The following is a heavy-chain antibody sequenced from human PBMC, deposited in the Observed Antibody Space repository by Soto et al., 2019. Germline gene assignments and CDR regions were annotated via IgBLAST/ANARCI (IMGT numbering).Heavy chain of an antibody. CDR2: IKQDGSEK. CDR1: GFTFSSYW. D-gene: IGHD4-17*01. J-gene: IGHJ5*02. Sequence: GGSLRLSCAASGFTFSSYWMSWVRQAPGKGLEWVANIKQDGSEKYYVDSVKGRFTISRDNAKNSLYLQMNSLRAEDTAVYYCARDDYGGNYSWCDPWGQGTLGTVSS. CDR3: ARDDYGGNYSWCDP. V-gene: IGHV3-7*03.